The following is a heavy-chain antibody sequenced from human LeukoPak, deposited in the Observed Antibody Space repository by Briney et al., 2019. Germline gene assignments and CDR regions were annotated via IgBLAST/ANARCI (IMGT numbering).Heavy chain of an antibody. D-gene: IGHD6-13*01. Sequence: SETLSLTCTVSGGSISSYYWSWIRQPAGKGLEWIGRIYTSGSTNYNPSLKSRVTMSVDTSKNQFSLKLSSVTAADTAVYYCARTRDFKGDSSSWTGEDYWGQGTLVTVSS. CDR1: GGSISSYY. CDR3: ARTRDFKGDSSSWTGEDY. J-gene: IGHJ4*02. V-gene: IGHV4-4*07. CDR2: IYTSGST.